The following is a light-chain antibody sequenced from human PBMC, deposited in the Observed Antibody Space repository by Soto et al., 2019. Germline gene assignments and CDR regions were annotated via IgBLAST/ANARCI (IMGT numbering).Light chain of an antibody. CDR1: TGAVTSGHY. CDR3: LLAYGGGRSYV. Sequence: QAVVTQAPSLIVSPGGTVTLTCGSSTGAVTSGHYPYWFQQKPGQAPKTLIFDTSNKHSWTPARFSGSLLGGKAALTLSGAQPEDEAEYYGLLAYGGGRSYVFGSGTKLTVL. CDR2: DTS. V-gene: IGLV7-46*01. J-gene: IGLJ1*01.